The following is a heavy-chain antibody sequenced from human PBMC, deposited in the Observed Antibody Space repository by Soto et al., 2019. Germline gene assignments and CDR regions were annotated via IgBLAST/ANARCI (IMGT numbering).Heavy chain of an antibody. Sequence: EVQLLESGGGLVQPGGSLRLSCAASGFTFSSYAMSWVRQAPGKGLEWVSAISGSGGSTYYADSVKGRFTISRDTSKNTRYLQMNSLRAEDTAVYYCAKDLWEYSSSFYFDYWGQGTLVTVSS. CDR2: ISGSGGST. CDR3: AKDLWEYSSSFYFDY. D-gene: IGHD6-6*01. CDR1: GFTFSSYA. V-gene: IGHV3-23*01. J-gene: IGHJ4*02.